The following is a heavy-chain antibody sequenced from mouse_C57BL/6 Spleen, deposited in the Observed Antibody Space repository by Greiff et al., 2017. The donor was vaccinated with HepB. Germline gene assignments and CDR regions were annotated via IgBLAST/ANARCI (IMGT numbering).Heavy chain of an antibody. Sequence: VQLKEPGGGLVKPGGSLKLSCAASGFTFSDYGMHWVRQAPEKGLEWVAYISSGSSTIYYAETVKGRFTISRDNAKNTLFLQMTSLRSEDTAMYYCARGRLRREFADWGQGTLVTVSA. V-gene: IGHV5-17*01. CDR2: ISSGSSTI. J-gene: IGHJ3*01. CDR1: GFTFSDYG. D-gene: IGHD2-4*01. CDR3: ARGRLRREFAD.